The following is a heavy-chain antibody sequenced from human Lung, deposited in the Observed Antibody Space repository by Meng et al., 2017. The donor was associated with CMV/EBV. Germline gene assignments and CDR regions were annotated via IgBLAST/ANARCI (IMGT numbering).Heavy chain of an antibody. D-gene: IGHD3-3*01. CDR1: GYSFSSYY. Sequence: GASXKISCKGSGYSFSSYYIAWLRQMPGKGLEWMGIIYPDDSDTKYSPSFHSQVTMSADKSVNTAYLQWTSLKASDTAMYYCATQGGFWSGYDLLGYWGQGXLVTVSS. CDR2: IYPDDSDT. V-gene: IGHV5-51*01. CDR3: ATQGGFWSGYDLLGY. J-gene: IGHJ4*01.